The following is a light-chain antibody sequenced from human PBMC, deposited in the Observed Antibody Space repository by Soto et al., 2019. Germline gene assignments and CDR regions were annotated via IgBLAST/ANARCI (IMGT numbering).Light chain of an antibody. CDR2: EVT. CDR1: RSDGGHYNY. J-gene: IGLJ1*01. CDR3: SSFVGSNIFV. Sequence: TQPLSASGSPGHCVTLSCTVTRSDGGHYNYVSWYQQHPSKLPQLLIDEVTKRPSVIPDRSSGSKSGNTASLTASGLHADDEAYYCCSSFVGSNIFVFGSGTKVTVL. V-gene: IGLV2-8*01.